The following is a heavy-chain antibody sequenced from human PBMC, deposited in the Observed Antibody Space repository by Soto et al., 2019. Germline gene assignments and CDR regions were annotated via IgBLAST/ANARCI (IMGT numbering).Heavy chain of an antibody. CDR1: GGSVSSGSYY. J-gene: IGHJ4*02. D-gene: IGHD6-25*01. V-gene: IGHV4-61*01. CDR2: IYYSGST. CDR3: ASRISRAAGGAFDY. Sequence: SETLSLTCTVSGGSVSSGSYYWSWIRQPPGKGLECVGYIYYSGSTNYTPSLKSRVTISVDTSKNQFSLKLSSVTAADTALYYCASRISRAAGGAFDYWGQGTLVTVSS.